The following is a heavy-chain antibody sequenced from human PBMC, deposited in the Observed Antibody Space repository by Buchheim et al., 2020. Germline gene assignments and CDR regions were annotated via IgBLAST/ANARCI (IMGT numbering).Heavy chain of an antibody. CDR3: ASDCSDTRCSTGEYYQD. V-gene: IGHV1-2*02. CDR1: GYTVSEYY. Sequence: QVLLEQSGAEVKKPGASVKVSCKASGYTVSEYYVHWVRQAPGQGLEWMGWINCNNGVTEYGQKLQGRITMKTDTSIATVYMELSSLRSDDTAVYYCASDCSDTRCSTGEYYQDWGQGTL. J-gene: IGHJ1*01. CDR2: INCNNGVT. D-gene: IGHD2-15*01.